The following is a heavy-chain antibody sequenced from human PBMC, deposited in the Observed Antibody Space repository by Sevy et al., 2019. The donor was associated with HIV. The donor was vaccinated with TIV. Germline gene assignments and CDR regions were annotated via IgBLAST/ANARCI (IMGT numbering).Heavy chain of an antibody. D-gene: IGHD1-26*01. CDR3: ASGRGWELRNWFDP. V-gene: IGHV1-69*13. Sequence: SVKVSCKASGGTFSSYAISWVRQAPGQGLEWMGGIIPIFGTANYAQKFQGRVTITADESTSTAYMELSSLRSEDTAVYYCASGRGWELRNWFDPWGQGTLVTVSS. CDR1: GGTFSSYA. J-gene: IGHJ5*02. CDR2: IIPIFGTA.